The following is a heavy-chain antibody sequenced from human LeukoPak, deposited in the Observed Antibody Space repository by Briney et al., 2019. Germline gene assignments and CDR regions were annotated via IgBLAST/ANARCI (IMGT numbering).Heavy chain of an antibody. CDR2: ISGSGGST. J-gene: IGHJ4*02. D-gene: IGHD6-13*01. CDR1: GFTFSNYA. V-gene: IGHV3-23*01. CDR3: ARDLEQQLVYLDY. Sequence: GGSLRLSCAASGFTFSNYAISWVRQAPGKGLEWVSAISGSGGSTYYADSVKGRFTISRDNSKNTLYLQMNSLRAEDTAVYYCARDLEQQLVYLDYWGQGTLVTVSS.